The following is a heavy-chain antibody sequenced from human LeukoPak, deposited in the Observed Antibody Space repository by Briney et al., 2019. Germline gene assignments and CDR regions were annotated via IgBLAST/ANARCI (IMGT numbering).Heavy chain of an antibody. D-gene: IGHD1-1*01. Sequence: PGRSLRLSCAASGFTFDDYAMHWVRQAPGKGLEWVSGISWNSGSIGYADSVKGRFTISRDNAKNSLYLQMNSLRAEDTALYYCAKDRTSGRYDWWYFDYWGQGTLVTVSS. CDR2: ISWNSGSI. V-gene: IGHV3-9*01. CDR1: GFTFDDYA. CDR3: AKDRTSGRYDWWYFDY. J-gene: IGHJ4*02.